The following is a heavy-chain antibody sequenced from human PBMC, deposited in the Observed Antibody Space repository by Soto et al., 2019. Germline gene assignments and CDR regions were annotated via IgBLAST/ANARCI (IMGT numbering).Heavy chain of an antibody. V-gene: IGHV4-59*08. J-gene: IGHJ3*02. CDR3: ARLRLSYCYDSSGRNAFDI. Sequence: SETLSLTCTVSGGSISSHYWNWIRQPPGRGLEWIGYIHYSGSTSHNPSLKSRVTISVDASKNQFSLKLSSVTAADTAVYYCARLRLSYCYDSSGRNAFDIWGQGTMVTVSS. CDR2: IHYSGST. CDR1: GGSISSHY. D-gene: IGHD3-22*01.